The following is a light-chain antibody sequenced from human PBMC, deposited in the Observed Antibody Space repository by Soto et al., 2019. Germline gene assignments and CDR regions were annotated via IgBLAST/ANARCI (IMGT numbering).Light chain of an antibody. Sequence: QYAVTQPPSVSGSPGQSVTISCTGTSSDVGSYNRVSWYQQPPGTAPKLMIYEVSNRPSGVPDRFSGSKSGNTASLTISGLQAEDEADYYCSLYTSSSTFGVFGTGTKVTVL. V-gene: IGLV2-18*01. CDR2: EVS. CDR1: SSDVGSYNR. J-gene: IGLJ1*01. CDR3: SLYTSSSTFGV.